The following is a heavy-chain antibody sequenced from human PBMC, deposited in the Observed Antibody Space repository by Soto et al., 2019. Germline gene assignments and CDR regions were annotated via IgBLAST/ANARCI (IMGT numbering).Heavy chain of an antibody. CDR1: GYTFTSYD. J-gene: IGHJ5*02. CDR3: ASFPGSTANYDNWFDP. D-gene: IGHD3-16*01. Sequence: QVQLVQSGAEVKKPGASVKISCKASGYTFTSYDINWVRQATGQGLEWMGWMNPSSGNTGYAQNFQGRITMTRDTSISTAYLELSSLTSEDTALYYCASFPGSTANYDNWFDPWGQGTLVTVSS. CDR2: MNPSSGNT. V-gene: IGHV1-8*01.